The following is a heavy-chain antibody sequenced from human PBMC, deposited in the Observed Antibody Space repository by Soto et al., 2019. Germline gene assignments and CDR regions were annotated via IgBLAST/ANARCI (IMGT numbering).Heavy chain of an antibody. J-gene: IGHJ6*02. CDR2: IIPIFGTA. D-gene: IGHD6-13*01. CDR1: GGTFSSYA. CDR3: ARDQGSSWKTYYYYGMDA. Sequence: ASVKVSCKASGGTFSSYAISWVRQAPGQGLEWMGGIIPIFGTANYAQKFQGRVTITADESTSTAYMELSSLRSEDTAVYYCARDQGSSWKTYYYYGMDAWGQGTTVTVSS. V-gene: IGHV1-69*13.